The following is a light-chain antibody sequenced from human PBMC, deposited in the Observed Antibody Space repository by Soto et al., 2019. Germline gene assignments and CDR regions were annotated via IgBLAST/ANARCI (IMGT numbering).Light chain of an antibody. V-gene: IGKV1-33*01. J-gene: IGKJ5*01. CDR3: QQYDNLPPLT. Sequence: DIQMTQSPSSLSASVGDRVTITCQASQDISNYLNWYQQKPGKAPKLLIYDASNLETGVPSRFSGSGSATDFTFTISSLQPEDIATYYCQQYDNLPPLTFGQGTRLEIK. CDR2: DAS. CDR1: QDISNY.